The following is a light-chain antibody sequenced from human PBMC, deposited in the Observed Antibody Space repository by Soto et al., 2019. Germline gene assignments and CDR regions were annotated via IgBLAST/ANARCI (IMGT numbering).Light chain of an antibody. CDR2: EVS. J-gene: IGLJ7*01. CDR1: SSDVGSYNL. CDR3: CSYAGTSTHTV. Sequence: QSALTQPASLSGSPGQSITISCTGTSSDVGSYNLVSWYQQHPGKAPKLMISEVSKRPSGISDRFSGSKSGSTASLTISGLQSEDEADYYCCSYAGTSTHTVFGGGTKVTVL. V-gene: IGLV2-23*02.